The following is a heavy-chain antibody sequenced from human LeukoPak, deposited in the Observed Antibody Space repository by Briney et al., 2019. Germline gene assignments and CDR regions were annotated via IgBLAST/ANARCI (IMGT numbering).Heavy chain of an antibody. CDR3: AGYYYDSSGYFG. CDR2: ISYGGST. V-gene: IGHV4-39*01. D-gene: IGHD3-22*01. Sequence: SETLSLTCTVSGVSISGVGYYRGWIRQPPGKGLEWIGSISYGGSTYYNPSLKSRVFIYVDMSKNQVSLKLSSVTAADTALYYCAGYYYDSSGYFGCGQGTLVTVSS. CDR1: GVSISGVGYY. J-gene: IGHJ4*02.